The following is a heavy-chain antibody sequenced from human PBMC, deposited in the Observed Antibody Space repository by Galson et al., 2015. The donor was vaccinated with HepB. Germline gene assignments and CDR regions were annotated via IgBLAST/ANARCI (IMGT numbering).Heavy chain of an antibody. Sequence: LRLSCAASGFTVSNNYMSWVRQSPGKGLEWIGYIYHHGSTYYNPSLKSRLTISVDTSKNQFSLKLTSVTAADTAIYYCARDRQLLNGLDSWGQGTRVTVSS. CDR3: ARDRQLLNGLDS. CDR1: GFTVSNNY. V-gene: IGHV4-30-4*08. J-gene: IGHJ4*02. D-gene: IGHD3-10*01. CDR2: IYHHGST.